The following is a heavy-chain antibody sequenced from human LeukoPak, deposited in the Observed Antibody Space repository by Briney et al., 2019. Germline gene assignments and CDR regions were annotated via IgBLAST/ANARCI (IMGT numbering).Heavy chain of an antibody. J-gene: IGHJ4*02. D-gene: IGHD1-26*01. CDR1: GFTFSRYA. CDR2: ISSNGGST. CDR3: ARRGSYYGDSMDY. Sequence: GGSLRLSCAASGFTFSRYAMHWVRQAPGKGLEYVSAISSNGGSTYYANSVKGRFTISRDNSKNTLYLQLGSLRAEDMAVYYCARRGSYYGDSMDYWGQGTLVTVSS. V-gene: IGHV3-64*01.